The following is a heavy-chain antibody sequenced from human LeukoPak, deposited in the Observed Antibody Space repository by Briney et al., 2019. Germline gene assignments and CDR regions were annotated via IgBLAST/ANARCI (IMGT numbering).Heavy chain of an antibody. V-gene: IGHV3-30-3*01. Sequence: GGSLRLSCAASGFTFSSYAMHWVRQAPGKGLEWVAVISYDGSNKYYADSVKGRFTISRDNSKNTLYLRMNSLRAEDTAVYYCAREAPSYGSGSYYLDYWGQGTLVTVSS. D-gene: IGHD3-10*01. CDR2: ISYDGSNK. CDR3: AREAPSYGSGSYYLDY. J-gene: IGHJ4*02. CDR1: GFTFSSYA.